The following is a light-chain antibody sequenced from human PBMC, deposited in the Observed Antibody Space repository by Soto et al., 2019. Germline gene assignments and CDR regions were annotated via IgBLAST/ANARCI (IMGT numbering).Light chain of an antibody. CDR3: SSYTSSSTPV. V-gene: IGLV2-14*01. J-gene: IGLJ2*01. CDR1: SSDVGGYNY. CDR2: EVS. Sequence: QSALTQPASVSGSPGQAITISCTGTSSDVGGYNYVSWYHKHPGKAPKLMIDEVSNRPSGVSNRFSGSKSGNTASLTISGRQAEDEADYYCSSYTSSSTPVFGGGTKLTVL.